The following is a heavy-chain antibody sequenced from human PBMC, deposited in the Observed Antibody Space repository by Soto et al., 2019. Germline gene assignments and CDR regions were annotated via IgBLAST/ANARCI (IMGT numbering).Heavy chain of an antibody. CDR2: ISGSGGST. CDR3: AKDPRRGYFDAYYFDY. V-gene: IGHV3-23*01. CDR1: GFTFSSYA. Sequence: EVQLLESGGGLVQPGGSLRLSCAASGFTFSSYAMSWVRQAPGNGLELVSAISGSGGSTYYADSVKGRFTISRDNSKNTLDLQMNSLRAGDTAVYYSAKDPRRGYFDAYYFDYWVKGTLVTVSS. D-gene: IGHD3-9*01. J-gene: IGHJ4*02.